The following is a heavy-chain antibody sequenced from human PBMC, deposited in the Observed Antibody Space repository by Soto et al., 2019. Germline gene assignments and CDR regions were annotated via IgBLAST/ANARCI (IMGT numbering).Heavy chain of an antibody. V-gene: IGHV1-69*13. Sequence: GASVKVSCKASGGTFSSYAISWVRQAPGQGLEWMGGIIPIFGTANHAQKFQGRVTITADESTSTAYMELSSLRSEDTAVYYCARDSFLYSSSWYGYFDYWGQGTLVTVSS. CDR1: GGTFSSYA. J-gene: IGHJ4*02. CDR2: IIPIFGTA. CDR3: ARDSFLYSSSWYGYFDY. D-gene: IGHD6-13*01.